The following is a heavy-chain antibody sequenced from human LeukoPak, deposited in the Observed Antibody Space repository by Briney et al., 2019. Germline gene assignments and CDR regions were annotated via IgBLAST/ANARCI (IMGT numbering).Heavy chain of an antibody. CDR2: VPYDGSNK. V-gene: IGHV3-30*18. Sequence: GGSLRLSCAASGFTFSSYGMHWVRQAPGKGLEWVAVVPYDGSNKYYADSVKGRFTISRDNSKNTLYLQMNSLRAEDTAVYYCAKAAVYSYGYFDYWGQGTLVTVSS. J-gene: IGHJ4*02. CDR3: AKAAVYSYGYFDY. CDR1: GFTFSSYG. D-gene: IGHD5-18*01.